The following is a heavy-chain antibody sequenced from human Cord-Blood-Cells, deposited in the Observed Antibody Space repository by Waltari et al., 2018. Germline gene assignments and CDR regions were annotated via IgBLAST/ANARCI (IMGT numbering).Heavy chain of an antibody. J-gene: IGHJ4*02. CDR3: ARDALGGSGPP. CDR2: IIPIFGTA. D-gene: IGHD1-26*01. V-gene: IGHV1-69*06. CDR1: GATFSSYA. Sequence: VQLVQSGAEVQKPGSSVTVSCKASGATFSSYALSGVRQAPGHGLEGMGGIIPIFGTANYEQKFQGRVTITADKSTSTAYMELSSLRSEDTAVYYWARDALGGSGPPWGQGTLVTVSS.